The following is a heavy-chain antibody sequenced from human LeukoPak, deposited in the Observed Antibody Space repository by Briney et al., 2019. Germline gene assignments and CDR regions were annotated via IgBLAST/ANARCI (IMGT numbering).Heavy chain of an antibody. CDR1: GFTVSSNY. Sequence: GGSLRLSCAASGFTVSSNYMSWVRQAPGKGLEWVSVIYSGGSTFYADSVKGRFTISRDNSKNTLYLQMNSLRAEDTAVYYCARETSDGGFDYWGQGTLVTVSS. V-gene: IGHV3-53*01. CDR2: IYSGGST. CDR3: ARETSDGGFDY. J-gene: IGHJ4*02.